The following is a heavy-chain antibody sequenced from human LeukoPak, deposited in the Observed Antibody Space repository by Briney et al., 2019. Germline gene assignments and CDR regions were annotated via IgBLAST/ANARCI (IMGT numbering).Heavy chain of an antibody. D-gene: IGHD3-22*01. V-gene: IGHV3-33*01. CDR3: TRGDSLDY. CDR1: GFNFSSVD. J-gene: IGHJ4*02. Sequence: GALRLSCAASGFNFSSVDMHWVRQAPGKGLEWVAVIWYDGSRKYYGDSVKGRFTVSRDTPKNTVFLQMNSLRDKDTAVYYCTRGDSLDYWGQGTLVTVSS. CDR2: IWYDGSRK.